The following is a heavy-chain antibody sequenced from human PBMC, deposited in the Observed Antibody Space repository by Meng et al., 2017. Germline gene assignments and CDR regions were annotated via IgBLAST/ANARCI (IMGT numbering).Heavy chain of an antibody. D-gene: IGHD3-10*01. CDR3: ARSRLLWFGEIPPGYAFDI. J-gene: IGHJ3*02. CDR1: GGSFSGYY. CDR2: INHSGST. Sequence: SETLSLTCAVYGGSFSGYYWSWIRQPPGKGLEWIGEINHSGSTNYNPSLKSRVTISVDTSKNQFSLKLSSVTAADAAVYYCARSRLLWFGEIPPGYAFDIWGQGTRVTVSS. V-gene: IGHV4-34*01.